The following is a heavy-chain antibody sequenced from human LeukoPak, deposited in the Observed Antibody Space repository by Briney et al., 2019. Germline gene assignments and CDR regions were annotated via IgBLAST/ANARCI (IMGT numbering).Heavy chain of an antibody. CDR2: ISGSGGST. D-gene: IGHD6-19*01. V-gene: IGHV3-23*01. CDR1: GFTFSSYG. Sequence: GGSLRPSCAASGFTFSSYGMSWVRQAPGKGLEWVSAISGSGGSTYYADSVKGRFTISRDNAKNSLYLQMNSLRAEDTAVYYCARDLMRANGIAVAGTPFGLVGYWGQGTLVTVSS. CDR3: ARDLMRANGIAVAGTPFGLVGY. J-gene: IGHJ4*02.